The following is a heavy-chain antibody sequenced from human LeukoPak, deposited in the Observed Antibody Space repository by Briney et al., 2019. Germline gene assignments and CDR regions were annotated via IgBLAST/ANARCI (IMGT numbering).Heavy chain of an antibody. CDR2: ISSSSTYI. CDR1: GFTFSNAW. Sequence: GGSLRLSCEVSGFTFSNAWMNWVRQAPGKGLEWVSSISSSSTYIYYADSVKGRFTISRDNAKNSLYQQMNSLRAEDTALYYCARPADYGDDYDAFDIWGQGTRVTVSS. D-gene: IGHD4-17*01. V-gene: IGHV3-21*01. J-gene: IGHJ3*02. CDR3: ARPADYGDDYDAFDI.